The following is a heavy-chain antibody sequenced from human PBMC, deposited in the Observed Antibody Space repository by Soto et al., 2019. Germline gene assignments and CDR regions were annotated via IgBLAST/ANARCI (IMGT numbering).Heavy chain of an antibody. J-gene: IGHJ5*02. CDR2: ISAYNGNT. D-gene: IGHD6-19*01. Sequence: ASVKVSCKASGGTFSSYAISWVRQAPGQGLEWMGWISAYNGNTNYAQKLQGRVTMTTDTSTSTAYMELRSLRSDDTAVYYCARLPRPIAVAGGGWFDPWGQGTLVTVSS. CDR3: ARLPRPIAVAGGGWFDP. CDR1: GGTFSSYA. V-gene: IGHV1-18*01.